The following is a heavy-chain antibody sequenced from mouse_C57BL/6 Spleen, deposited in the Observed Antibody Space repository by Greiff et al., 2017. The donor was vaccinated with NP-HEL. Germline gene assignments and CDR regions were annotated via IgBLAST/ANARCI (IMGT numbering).Heavy chain of an antibody. Sequence: VKLQESGAELVMPGASVKLSCKASGYTFTSYWMHWVKQRPGPGLEWIGEIDPSDSYTNYNQKFKGKSTLTVDKSSSTAYMQLSSLTSEDSAVYYCARGTTVGYFDVWGTGTTVTVSS. CDR1: GYTFTSYW. CDR2: IDPSDSYT. D-gene: IGHD1-1*01. CDR3: ARGTTVGYFDV. V-gene: IGHV1-69*01. J-gene: IGHJ1*03.